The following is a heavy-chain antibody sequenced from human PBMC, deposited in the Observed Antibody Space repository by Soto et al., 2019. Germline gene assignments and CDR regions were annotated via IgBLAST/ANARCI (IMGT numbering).Heavy chain of an antibody. CDR2: IYYSGST. CDR1: GGSISSGGYY. Sequence: QVQLQESGPGLVKPSQTLSLTCTVSGGSISSGGYYWSWIRQHPGKGLEWIGYIYYSGSTYYNPSLKSRVTISVDTSKNQFSLKLSSVTAADTAVYYCAREPRQQLADNNWFDPWGQGTLVTVSS. V-gene: IGHV4-31*03. CDR3: AREPRQQLADNNWFDP. D-gene: IGHD6-13*01. J-gene: IGHJ5*02.